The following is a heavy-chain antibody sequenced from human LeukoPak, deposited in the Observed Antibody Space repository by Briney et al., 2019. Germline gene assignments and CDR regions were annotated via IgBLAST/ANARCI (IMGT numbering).Heavy chain of an antibody. CDR3: AREWPVVVAATRQDAFGI. V-gene: IGHV3-21*01. J-gene: IGHJ3*02. Sequence: GGSLRLSCAASGFTFSSYSMNWVRQAPGKGLEWVSSISSSSSYIYYADSVKGRFTISRDNAKNSLYLQMNSLRAEDTAVYYCAREWPVVVAATRQDAFGIWGQGTMFTVSS. CDR2: ISSSSSYI. D-gene: IGHD2-15*01. CDR1: GFTFSSYS.